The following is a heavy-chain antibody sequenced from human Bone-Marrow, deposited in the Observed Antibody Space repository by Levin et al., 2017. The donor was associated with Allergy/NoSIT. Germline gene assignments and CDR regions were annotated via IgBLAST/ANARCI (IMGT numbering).Heavy chain of an antibody. V-gene: IGHV3-20*04. D-gene: IGHD6-19*01. Sequence: RTGGSLRLSCAASGFTFHDSGMSWVRQVPGKGLEWVSGINWNGGSTGYADSVKGRFTISRDNAKNSLYLQMNSLRGEDTACYYCVRVKTPPSGGYHLAVAGAFDYWGQGTLVTVSS. CDR1: GFTFHDSG. CDR3: VRVKTPPSGGYHLAVAGAFDY. CDR2: INWNGGST. J-gene: IGHJ4*02.